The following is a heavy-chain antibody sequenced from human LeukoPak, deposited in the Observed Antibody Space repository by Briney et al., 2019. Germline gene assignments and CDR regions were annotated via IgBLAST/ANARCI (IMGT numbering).Heavy chain of an antibody. D-gene: IGHD2-2*01. CDR2: MNPNSGNT. CDR1: GYTFTSYD. Sequence: ASVKVSCKASGYTFTSYDINWVRQATGQGLEWMGWMNPNSGNTGYAQKFQGRVTITRNTSISTAYMELSSLRSEDTAVYYCARGSYCSSTSCYPYYWGQGTLVTVSS. J-gene: IGHJ4*02. V-gene: IGHV1-8*03. CDR3: ARGSYCSSTSCYPYY.